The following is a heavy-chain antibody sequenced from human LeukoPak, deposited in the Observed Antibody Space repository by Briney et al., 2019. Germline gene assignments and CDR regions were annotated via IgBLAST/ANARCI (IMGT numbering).Heavy chain of an antibody. CDR2: INHSGST. J-gene: IGHJ3*02. CDR3: ARGRGYNAFGI. Sequence: PSETLSLTCAVYGGSFSGYYWSWIRQPPGKGLEWIGEINHSGSTNYNPSLKSRVTISVDTSKNQFSLKLSSVTAADTAVYYCARGRGYNAFGIWGQGTMVTVSS. CDR1: GGSFSGYY. V-gene: IGHV4-34*01. D-gene: IGHD5-18*01.